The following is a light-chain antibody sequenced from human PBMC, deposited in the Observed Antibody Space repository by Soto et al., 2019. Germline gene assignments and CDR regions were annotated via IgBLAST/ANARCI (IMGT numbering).Light chain of an antibody. CDR3: QQRYNWPPLT. V-gene: IGKV3-11*01. CDR2: DAT. CDR1: QSVSSGY. J-gene: IGKJ4*01. Sequence: EIVLTQSPGTLSLSPGERGTLSCRASQSVSSGYLAWYQQKPGQAPSLLIYDATHRATGIPARFSGSGSGTDFTLTISSLEPDDFGVYYCQQRYNWPPLTFGGGTKVDIK.